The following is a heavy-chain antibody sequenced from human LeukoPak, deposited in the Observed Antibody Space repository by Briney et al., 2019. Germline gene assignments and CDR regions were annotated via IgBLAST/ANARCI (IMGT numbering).Heavy chain of an antibody. CDR3: ARDRSLGCDH. Sequence: GGSLRLSCAASGFTFSSYWMTWVRQAPGKGLEWVANINQDGSDKYYVDSVKGRFTISRDNAKNSLYLQMNSLRVEDAAVYYCARDRSLGCDHWGRGTLVTVSS. D-gene: IGHD1-26*01. V-gene: IGHV3-7*03. J-gene: IGHJ4*02. CDR1: GFTFSSYW. CDR2: INQDGSDK.